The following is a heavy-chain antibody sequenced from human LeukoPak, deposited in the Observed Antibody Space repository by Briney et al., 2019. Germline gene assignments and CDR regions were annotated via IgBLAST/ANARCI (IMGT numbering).Heavy chain of an antibody. CDR2: ISSNGGST. D-gene: IGHD2-21*02. CDR3: VNAYCGSDCYSEATWGVLNY. V-gene: IGHV3-64D*09. CDR1: GFTFNSYV. J-gene: IGHJ4*02. Sequence: AGGSLRLSCSASGFTFNSYVMHWVRQAPGKGLEYVSAISSNGGSTYYADSVKGRFNISRDNSKNTLYLQMRSLRAEDTAVYYCVNAYCGSDCYSEATWGVLNYWGQGTLVTVSS.